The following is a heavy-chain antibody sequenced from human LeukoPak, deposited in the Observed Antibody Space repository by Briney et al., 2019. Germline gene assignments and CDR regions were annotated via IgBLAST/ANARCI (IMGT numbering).Heavy chain of an antibody. D-gene: IGHD1-26*01. CDR1: GFTFSSYS. CDR3: TRSEGGYWFDP. J-gene: IGHJ5*02. Sequence: GGSLRLSCAASGFTFSSYSMNWVRQAPGKGLEWVSYISSSSSTIYYADSVKGRFTISRDNAKNSLYLQMSSLRAEDTAVYYCTRSEGGYWFDPWGQGTLVTVSS. V-gene: IGHV3-48*01. CDR2: ISSSSSTI.